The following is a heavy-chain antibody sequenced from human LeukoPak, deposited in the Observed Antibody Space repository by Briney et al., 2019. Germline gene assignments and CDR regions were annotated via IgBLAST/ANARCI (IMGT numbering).Heavy chain of an antibody. CDR2: FDAEQGEI. CDR1: GDSLTELS. Sequence: ASVKVSCKVSGDSLTELSMHWVRQAPGQGLEWMGGFDAEQGEIIYAQEFQGRVTMTEDTSTNTAYMELSSLTSADTAVYYCARTIYSLRYYYYMDVWGKGTTVTVSS. J-gene: IGHJ6*03. V-gene: IGHV1-24*01. CDR3: ARTIYSLRYYYYMDV. D-gene: IGHD1-14*01.